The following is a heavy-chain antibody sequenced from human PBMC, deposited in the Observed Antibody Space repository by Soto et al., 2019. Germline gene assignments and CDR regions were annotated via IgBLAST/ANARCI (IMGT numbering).Heavy chain of an antibody. Sequence: QVQLQESGPGLVKPSGTLSLTCAVSGGSISSSNWWSWVRQPPGKGLEWIGEIYHSGSTNYNPSLKSRGTISVDKSKNQFSLKLSSVTAADTAVYYCARAPVVVVAAKFGEDYYYYGMDVWGQGTTVTVSS. CDR2: IYHSGST. CDR3: ARAPVVVVAAKFGEDYYYYGMDV. V-gene: IGHV4-4*02. D-gene: IGHD2-15*01. CDR1: GGSISSSNW. J-gene: IGHJ6*02.